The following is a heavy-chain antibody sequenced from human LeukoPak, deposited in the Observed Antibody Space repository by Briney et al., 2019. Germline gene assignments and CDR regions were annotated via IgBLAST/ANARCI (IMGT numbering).Heavy chain of an antibody. CDR3: ATDRVRKEYYDSSGYLYYFDY. Sequence: RASVKVSCKVSGYTLTELSMHWVRQAPGKGLEWMGGFDPEDGETIYAQKFQGRVTMTEDTSTDTAYMELSSLRSEDTAVYYCATDRVRKEYYDSSGYLYYFDYWDQGTLVTVSS. D-gene: IGHD3-22*01. CDR1: GYTLTELS. CDR2: FDPEDGET. J-gene: IGHJ4*02. V-gene: IGHV1-24*01.